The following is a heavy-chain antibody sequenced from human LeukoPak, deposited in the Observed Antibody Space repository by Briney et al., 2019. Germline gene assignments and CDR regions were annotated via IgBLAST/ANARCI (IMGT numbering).Heavy chain of an antibody. CDR1: GFTFNSYG. J-gene: IGHJ4*02. V-gene: IGHV3-33*06. Sequence: PGGSLRLSCVASGFTFNSYGMHWVRQAPGKGLEGVAVIWYDGTNNYYADSVKGRFTISRDNSKNAVYLQMNSLRAEDTAVYYCAKRGYYYDSNGFYYFDYWGQGTLVTVSS. CDR3: AKRGYYYDSNGFYYFDY. CDR2: IWYDGTNN. D-gene: IGHD3-22*01.